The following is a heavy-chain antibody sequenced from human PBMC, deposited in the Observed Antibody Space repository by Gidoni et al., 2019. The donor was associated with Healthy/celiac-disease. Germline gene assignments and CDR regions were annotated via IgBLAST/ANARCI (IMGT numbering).Heavy chain of an antibody. CDR3: TTGPASSSGYYYFNKDDY. V-gene: IGHV3-15*01. Sequence: DYAAPVKGRFTISRDDSKNTLYLQMNSLKTEDTAVYYCTTGPASSSGYYYFNKDDYWGQGTLVTVSS. D-gene: IGHD3-22*01. J-gene: IGHJ4*02.